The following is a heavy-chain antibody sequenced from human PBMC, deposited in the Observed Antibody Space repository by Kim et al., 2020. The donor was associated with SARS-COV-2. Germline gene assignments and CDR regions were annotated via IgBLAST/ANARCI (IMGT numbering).Heavy chain of an antibody. CDR3: ARLARWFGELPYYYYGMDV. CDR1: GGTFSSYA. V-gene: IGHV1-69*13. CDR2: IIPIFGTA. Sequence: SVKVSCKASGGTFSSYAISWVRQAPGQGLEWMGRIIPIFGTANYAQKFQGRVTITADESTSTAYMELSSLRSEDTAVYYCARLARWFGELPYYYYGMDVWGQGTTVTVSS. D-gene: IGHD3-10*01. J-gene: IGHJ6*02.